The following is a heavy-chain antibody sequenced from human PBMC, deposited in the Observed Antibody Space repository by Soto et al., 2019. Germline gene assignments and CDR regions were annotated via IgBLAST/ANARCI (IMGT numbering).Heavy chain of an antibody. CDR1: GFSLSDYW. V-gene: IGHV3-7*03. CDR3: ARERHYYDSNDYIAY. CDR2: IKQDGSEK. J-gene: IGHJ4*02. D-gene: IGHD3-22*01. Sequence: ESGGALVQPGGSLRLSCAASGFSLSDYWMTWVRQAPGKGLEWVADIKQDGSEKYYVDSVKGRFTISRDNAKNSLYLQMSSLRAEDTAVYYCARERHYYDSNDYIAYWGQGTLVTVSS.